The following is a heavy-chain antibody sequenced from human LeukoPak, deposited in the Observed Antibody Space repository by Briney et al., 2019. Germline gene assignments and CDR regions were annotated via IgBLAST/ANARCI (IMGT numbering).Heavy chain of an antibody. V-gene: IGHV3-30*02. J-gene: IGHJ4*02. D-gene: IGHD2-15*01. Sequence: GGSLRLSCAASGFTFSSYAMSWVRQAPGKGLEWVAFIRYDGSNKYYADSVKGRFTISRDNSKSTLYLQMNSLRAEDTAVYYCATPIVVVVAATQSGDYWGQGTLVTVSS. CDR2: IRYDGSNK. CDR1: GFTFSSYA. CDR3: ATPIVVVVAATQSGDY.